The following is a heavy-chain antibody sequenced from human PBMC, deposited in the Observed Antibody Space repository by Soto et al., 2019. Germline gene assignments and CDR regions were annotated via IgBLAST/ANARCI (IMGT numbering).Heavy chain of an antibody. J-gene: IGHJ5*02. CDR1: GFTFSSYA. CDR2: ISYDGSNK. D-gene: IGHD2-15*01. CDR3: ARESGGGWFDP. V-gene: IGHV3-30-3*01. Sequence: GSLRLSCAASGFTFSSYAMHWVRQAPGKGLEWVAVISYDGSNKYYADSVKGRFTISRDNSKNTLYLQMNSLRAEDTAVYYCARESGGGWFDPWGQGTLVTVSS.